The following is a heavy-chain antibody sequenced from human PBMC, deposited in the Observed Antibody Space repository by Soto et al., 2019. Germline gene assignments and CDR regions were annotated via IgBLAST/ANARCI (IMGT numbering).Heavy chain of an antibody. J-gene: IGHJ5*02. V-gene: IGHV1-18*01. Sequence: QVHLVQSGAEMKRPGAPVKVSCKASGYTFTSYGFTRVRQAPGQGFEWMGWISTHNGHANYAQKFQGRVTMTTDTSTSTAFMELRSLSSDDTGVYYCAREVITEAGPQTFDPWGQGTLVTVSS. D-gene: IGHD6-19*01. CDR2: ISTHNGHA. CDR3: AREVITEAGPQTFDP. CDR1: GYTFTSYG.